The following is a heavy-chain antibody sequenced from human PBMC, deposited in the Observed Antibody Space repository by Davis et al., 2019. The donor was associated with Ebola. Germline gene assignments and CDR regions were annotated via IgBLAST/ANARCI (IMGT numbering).Heavy chain of an antibody. CDR3: ARDPLSTVVTTGVDY. CDR2: IIPILGIA. D-gene: IGHD4-23*01. V-gene: IGHV1-69*04. CDR1: GYTFTNYY. Sequence: AASVKVSCKASGYTFTNYYMHWVRQAPGQGLEWMGRIIPILGIANYAQKFQGRVTITADKSTSTAYMELSSLRSEDTAVYYCARDPLSTVVTTGVDYWGQGTLVTVSS. J-gene: IGHJ4*02.